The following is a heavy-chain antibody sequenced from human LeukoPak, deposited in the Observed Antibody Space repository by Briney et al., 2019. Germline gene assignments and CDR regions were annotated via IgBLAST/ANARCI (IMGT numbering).Heavy chain of an antibody. CDR3: ERVIVGATALYYYYYMDV. J-gene: IGHJ6*03. CDR2: INWNGGSR. V-gene: IGHV3-20*04. Sequence: GGSLRLSCAASGFTFDDYAMSWVRQGPGKGLEWVSSINWNGGSRGYADSVKGRFTISRDNAKNSLYLQMNSLRAEDTALYYCERVIVGATALYYYYYMDVWGKGTTVTVSS. D-gene: IGHD1-26*01. CDR1: GFTFDDYA.